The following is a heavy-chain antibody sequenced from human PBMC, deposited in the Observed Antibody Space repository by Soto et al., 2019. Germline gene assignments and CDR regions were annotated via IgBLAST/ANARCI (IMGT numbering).Heavy chain of an antibody. D-gene: IGHD2-2*01. CDR2: IIPIFGTA. V-gene: IGHV1-69*06. J-gene: IGHJ5*02. CDR1: GDANSSDA. CDR3: ARVEGYCSSPSCYYWFDP. Sequence: SLKGSCTTSGDANSSDASGWVRQAPGQGLEWMGGIIPIFGTANYAQKFQGRVTITADKSTSTAYMELSSLRSEDTAVYYCARVEGYCSSPSCYYWFDPWGQGTLVTVSS.